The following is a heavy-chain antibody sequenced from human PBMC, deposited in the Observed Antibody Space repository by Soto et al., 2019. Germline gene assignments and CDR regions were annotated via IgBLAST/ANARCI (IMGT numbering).Heavy chain of an antibody. CDR2: IYYSGST. J-gene: IGHJ4*02. V-gene: IGHV4-59*08. Sequence: PSETLSLTCTVSGGSISSYYWSWIRQPPGKGLEWIGYIYYSGSTYYNPSLKSRVTISVDTSKNQFSLKLSSVTAADTAVYYCARKGARYSGYDFFGWVDYWGQGTLVTVSS. D-gene: IGHD5-12*01. CDR1: GGSISSYY. CDR3: ARKGARYSGYDFFGWVDY.